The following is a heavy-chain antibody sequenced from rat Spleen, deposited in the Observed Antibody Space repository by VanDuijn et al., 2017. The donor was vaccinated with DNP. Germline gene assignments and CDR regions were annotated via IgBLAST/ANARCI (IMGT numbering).Heavy chain of an antibody. CDR1: GFTFSNYY. V-gene: IGHV5-25*01. D-gene: IGHD1-7*01. Sequence: EVQLVESGGGLVQPGRSMKLSCAASGFTFSNYYMAWVRQAPTKGLEWVASISTGGGNTYYRDSVNGRFTISRDNARSTLYLQMDSLRSEDTATYYCATSSYYGYDYGFGYWGQGTLVTVSS. CDR3: ATSSYYGYDYGFGY. J-gene: IGHJ3*01. CDR2: ISTGGGNT.